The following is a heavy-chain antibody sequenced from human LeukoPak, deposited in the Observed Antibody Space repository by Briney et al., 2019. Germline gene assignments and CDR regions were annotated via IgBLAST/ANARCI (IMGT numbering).Heavy chain of an antibody. CDR1: GFTFSSYS. CDR2: INWNGGST. J-gene: IGHJ3*02. Sequence: PGGSLRLSCAASGFTFSSYSMNWVRQAPGKGLEWVSGINWNGGSTGYADSVKGRFTISRDNAKNSLYLQMNSLRAEDTALYYCARDHQIAAAGREAFDIWGQGTMVTVSS. D-gene: IGHD6-13*01. CDR3: ARDHQIAAAGREAFDI. V-gene: IGHV3-20*04.